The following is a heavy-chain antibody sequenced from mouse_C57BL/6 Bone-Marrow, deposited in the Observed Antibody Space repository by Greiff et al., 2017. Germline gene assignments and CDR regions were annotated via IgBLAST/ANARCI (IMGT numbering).Heavy chain of an antibody. CDR1: GFNIKDYY. Sequence: VQLQQSGAELVKPGASVKLSCTASGFNIKDYYMHWVKQRTEQGLEWIGRFDPEDGETKYAPKFRGKATIPADTSSNTAYLQLSSLTSEDTAVYYCARTFYGSDPLDYWGQGTTLTVSS. D-gene: IGHD1-1*01. CDR2: FDPEDGET. V-gene: IGHV14-2*01. CDR3: ARTFYGSDPLDY. J-gene: IGHJ2*01.